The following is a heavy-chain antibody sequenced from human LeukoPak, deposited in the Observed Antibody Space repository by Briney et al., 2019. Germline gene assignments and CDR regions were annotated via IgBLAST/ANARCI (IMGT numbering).Heavy chain of an antibody. V-gene: IGHV5-51*01. CDR1: GYSFTSYW. J-gene: IGHJ4*02. Sequence: GESLKISCKGSGYSFTSYWIGWVRQMPGKGLEWMGIIYPGDSDTRYSPSFQGQVTISADKSISTAYLQWSGLKASDTAMYYCARQDNWNDAPGDYWGQGTLVTVSS. CDR2: IYPGDSDT. CDR3: ARQDNWNDAPGDY. D-gene: IGHD1-20*01.